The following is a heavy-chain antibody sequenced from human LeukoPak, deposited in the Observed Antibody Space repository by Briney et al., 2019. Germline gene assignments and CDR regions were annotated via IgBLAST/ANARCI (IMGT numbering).Heavy chain of an antibody. J-gene: IGHJ4*02. Sequence: PSETLSLTCTVSGGSISSSSYYWGWIRQPPGKGLEWIGSICYSGSTYYNPSLKSRVTISVDTSKNQFSLKLSSVTAADTAVYYCARQLVDYYGSGSCFDYWGQGTLVTVSS. CDR3: ARQLVDYYGSGSCFDY. D-gene: IGHD3-10*01. CDR2: ICYSGST. V-gene: IGHV4-39*07. CDR1: GGSISSSSYY.